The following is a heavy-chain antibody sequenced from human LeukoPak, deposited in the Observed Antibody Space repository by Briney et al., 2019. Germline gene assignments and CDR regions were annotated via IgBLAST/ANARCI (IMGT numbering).Heavy chain of an antibody. CDR2: ISNDGSNK. CDR3: AKGAGGIAVVGEARYFVY. V-gene: IGHV3-30*18. CDR1: GFTFSSYG. D-gene: IGHD6-19*01. Sequence: GRSLRLSCAASGFTFSSYGMHWVRQAPGKGLEWVSVISNDGSNKYYADSVKGRFTISRDNSKNTLYLHMNSLRAEDTAVYYCAKGAGGIAVVGEARYFVYWGQGTLVTVSS. J-gene: IGHJ4*02.